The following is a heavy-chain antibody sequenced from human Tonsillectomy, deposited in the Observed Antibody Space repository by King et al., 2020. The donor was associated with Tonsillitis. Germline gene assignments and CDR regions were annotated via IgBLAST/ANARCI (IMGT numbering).Heavy chain of an antibody. Sequence: HVQLQQWGAGLLKPSETLSLTCAVYGGSFSGYYWSWIRQPPGKGLEWIEEINHSGSTNYNPSLKSRVTVSVDTSKNQFSLKLSSVTAADTAVYYCARRAYYDSSGPLVAFDIWGQGTMVTVSS. V-gene: IGHV4-34*01. CDR2: INHSGST. CDR1: GGSFSGYY. CDR3: ARRAYYDSSGPLVAFDI. J-gene: IGHJ3*02. D-gene: IGHD3-22*01.